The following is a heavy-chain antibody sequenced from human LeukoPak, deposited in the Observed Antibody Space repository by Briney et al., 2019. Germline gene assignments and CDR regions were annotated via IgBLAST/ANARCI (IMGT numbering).Heavy chain of an antibody. Sequence: ASVKDSCKASGYTFTSYDINWVRQATGQGLEWMGWMNPNSGNTGYAQKFQGRVTITRNTSISTAYMELSSLRSEDTAVYYCARSRGYCSSTSCYFHYYYYMDVWGKGTTVTVSS. J-gene: IGHJ6*03. V-gene: IGHV1-8*03. CDR2: MNPNSGNT. CDR3: ARSRGYCSSTSCYFHYYYYMDV. CDR1: GYTFTSYD. D-gene: IGHD2-2*01.